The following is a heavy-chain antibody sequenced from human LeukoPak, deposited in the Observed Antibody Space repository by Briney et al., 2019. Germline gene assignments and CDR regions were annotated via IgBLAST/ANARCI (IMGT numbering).Heavy chain of an antibody. V-gene: IGHV1-18*01. CDR2: ISAYNGNT. CDR3: ANRWGGVRGVIPFDY. Sequence: GASVKVSCKASGYTFTSYGISWVRQAPGQGLEWMGWISAYNGNTNYAQKLQGRVTMTTDTSTSTAYMELRSLRSDDTAVYYCANRWGGVRGVIPFDYWGQGTLVTVSS. D-gene: IGHD3-10*01. J-gene: IGHJ4*02. CDR1: GYTFTSYG.